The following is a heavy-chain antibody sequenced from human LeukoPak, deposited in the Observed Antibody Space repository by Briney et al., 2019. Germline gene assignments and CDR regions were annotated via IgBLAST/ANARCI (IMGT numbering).Heavy chain of an antibody. CDR2: ISSGSSTI. Sequence: GGSLRLSCAASGFTFSGYSMNWVRQAPGKGLEWVSYISSGSSTIYYADSVRGRFTISRDNAKSSLHLQMNSLRAEDTTAYYCARGRADYYFDYWSQGTLVTVSS. J-gene: IGHJ4*02. V-gene: IGHV3-48*01. CDR3: ARGRADYYFDY. CDR1: GFTFSGYS. D-gene: IGHD2-21*02.